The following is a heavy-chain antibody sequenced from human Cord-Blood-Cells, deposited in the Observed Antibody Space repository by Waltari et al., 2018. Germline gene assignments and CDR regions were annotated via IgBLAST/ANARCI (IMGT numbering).Heavy chain of an antibody. CDR1: GFTFSSYA. J-gene: IGHJ6*03. D-gene: IGHD6-6*01. CDR3: AKLGSSSSYYYYYMDV. V-gene: IGHV3-23*01. CDR2: ISGSGGST. Sequence: EVQLLESGGGLVQPGGSLRLSCAASGFTFSSYAMSWVRQAPGKGLEWVSAISGSGGSTYYADSLKGRFTISRDNSKNTLYLQMNSLRAEDTAVYYCAKLGSSSSYYYYYMDVWGKGTTVTVSS.